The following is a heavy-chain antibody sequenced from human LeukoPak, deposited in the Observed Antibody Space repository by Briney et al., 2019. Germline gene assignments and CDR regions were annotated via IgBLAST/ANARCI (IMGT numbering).Heavy chain of an antibody. CDR1: GFTFNSYA. CDR2: IGGSGGTT. J-gene: IGHJ4*02. CDR3: AKALSSGWLYYFDY. V-gene: IGHV3-23*01. Sequence: HPGGSRRLSCAASGFTFNSYAMSWVRQAPGKGLEWVSAIGGSGGTTYLADSVKGRFTISRDNSKNTLYLQMNSLRAEDTAVYYCAKALSSGWLYYFDYWGQGTLVTVSS. D-gene: IGHD6-19*01.